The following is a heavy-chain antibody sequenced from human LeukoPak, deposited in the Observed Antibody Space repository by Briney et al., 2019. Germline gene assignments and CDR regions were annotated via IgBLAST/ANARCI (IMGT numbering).Heavy chain of an antibody. J-gene: IGHJ4*02. CDR2: IYYSGST. D-gene: IGHD3-22*01. V-gene: IGHV4-59*01. Sequence: SETLSLTCTVSGGSISNYCWSWIRQPPGKGLEWIGYIYYSGSTRYNPSLKSRFTISVDTSKNQFSLKVSSVTAADTAVYYCAREGVSYYDRSGYHYWGQGTLVTVSS. CDR3: AREGVSYYDRSGYHY. CDR1: GGSISNYC.